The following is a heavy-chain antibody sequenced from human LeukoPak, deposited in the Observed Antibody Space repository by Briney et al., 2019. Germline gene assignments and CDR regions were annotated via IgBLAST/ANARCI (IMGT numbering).Heavy chain of an antibody. CDR2: INHSGST. J-gene: IGHJ6*02. Sequence: PSETLSLTCAVYGGSFSGYYWSWIRQPPVKGLEWIGEINHSGSTNYNPSLKSRVSISVDTSKNQFSLKLSSVTAADTAVYYCARGSGDYEGYYYYGMDVWGQGTTVTVSS. D-gene: IGHD4-17*01. CDR3: ARGSGDYEGYYYYGMDV. V-gene: IGHV4-34*01. CDR1: GGSFSGYY.